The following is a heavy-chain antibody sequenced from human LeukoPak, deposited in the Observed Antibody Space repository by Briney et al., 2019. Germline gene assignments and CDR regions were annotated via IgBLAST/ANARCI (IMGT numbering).Heavy chain of an antibody. J-gene: IGHJ4*02. CDR1: VDSFTISL. CDR2: IYPAESDT. Sequence: GDPLHFSSESSVDSFTISLIGGVRQTPGKGVDWLGIIYPAESDTRYSPSFQGQVNISADKSIRTAYLQWSSLKASGTAMYYCFVPILLGSELDYWGQGTLVTVSS. V-gene: IGHV5-51*01. CDR3: FVPILLGSELDY. D-gene: IGHD6-6*01.